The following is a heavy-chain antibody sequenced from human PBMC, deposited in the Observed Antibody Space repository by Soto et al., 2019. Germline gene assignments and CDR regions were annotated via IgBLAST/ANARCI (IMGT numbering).Heavy chain of an antibody. Sequence: GESLKISCKGSGYSFTSYWIGWVRQMPGKGLEWMGIIYPGDSDTRYSPSFQGQVTISADKSISTAYLQWSSLKASDTAMYYCARQMGGGTTASYYYGMDVWGQGTTVTVSS. D-gene: IGHD2-15*01. J-gene: IGHJ6*02. CDR1: GYSFTSYW. V-gene: IGHV5-51*01. CDR3: ARQMGGGTTASYYYGMDV. CDR2: IYPGDSDT.